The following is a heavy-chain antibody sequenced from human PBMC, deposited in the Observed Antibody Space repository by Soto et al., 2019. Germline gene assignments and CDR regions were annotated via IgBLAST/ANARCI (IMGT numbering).Heavy chain of an antibody. J-gene: IGHJ4*02. CDR3: ARENHYYDSSGYGNDYDY. V-gene: IGHV3-53*01. CDR1: GFTVSSNY. Sequence: EMQLLESGGDLVQPGGSLRLSCAASGFTVSSNYMSWVRQAPGKGLEWVSVIYSGGSTYYADSVKGRFTISRDNSKNTLYLQMNSLRAEDTAVYYCARENHYYDSSGYGNDYDYWGQGTLVTVSS. CDR2: IYSGGST. D-gene: IGHD3-22*01.